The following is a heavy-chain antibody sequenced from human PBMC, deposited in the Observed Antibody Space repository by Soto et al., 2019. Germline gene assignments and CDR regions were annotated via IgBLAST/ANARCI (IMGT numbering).Heavy chain of an antibody. J-gene: IGHJ5*02. D-gene: IGHD3-16*01. CDR3: ARGLGAAAGPYNWFDP. Sequence: GGSLRLSCAASGFTFSSYAMHWVRQAPGKGLEWVAVISYDGSNKYYADSVKGRFTISRDNSKNTLYLQMNSLRAEDTAVYYCARGLGAAAGPYNWFDPWGQGTLVTVSS. CDR2: ISYDGSNK. CDR1: GFTFSSYA. V-gene: IGHV3-30-3*01.